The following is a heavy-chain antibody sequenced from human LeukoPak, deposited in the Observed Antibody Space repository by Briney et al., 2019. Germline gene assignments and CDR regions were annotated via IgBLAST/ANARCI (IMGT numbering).Heavy chain of an antibody. CDR2: IYYGRTA. CDR3: ARGRRIRWFDP. V-gene: IGHV4-39*01. CDR1: AGSISSSSHH. Sequence: SETLSLTCTVSAGSISSSSHHWGWIRQSPGKGLEWIGAIYYGRTAYYNPSLNSRVTISVATSTNQFSLQLNSVTAADTAVYYCARGRRIRWFDPWGQGTLVTVSS. J-gene: IGHJ5*02. D-gene: IGHD2-15*01.